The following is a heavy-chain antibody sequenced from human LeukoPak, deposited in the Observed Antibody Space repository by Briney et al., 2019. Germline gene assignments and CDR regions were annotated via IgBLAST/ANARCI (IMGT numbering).Heavy chain of an antibody. Sequence: RPGGSLRLSCAASGFTFSSYSMNWVRQAPGKGLEWVSSISSSSSYIYYADSVKGRFTISRGNAKNSLYLQMNSLRAEDTAVYYCARDRYCGGDCYGPRGAFDIWGQGTMVTVSS. D-gene: IGHD2-21*02. V-gene: IGHV3-21*01. CDR3: ARDRYCGGDCYGPRGAFDI. CDR1: GFTFSSYS. J-gene: IGHJ3*02. CDR2: ISSSSSYI.